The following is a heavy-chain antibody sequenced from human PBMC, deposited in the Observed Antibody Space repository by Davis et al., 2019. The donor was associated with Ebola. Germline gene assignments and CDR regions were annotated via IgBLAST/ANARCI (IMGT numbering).Heavy chain of an antibody. Sequence: PGGSLRLSCAASGFTFSSYSMNWVRQAPGKGLEWVSSISSSSSYIYYADSVKGRFTISRDNAKNSLYLQMNSLRAEDTAVYYCARGNGEYQLLYPDYWGQGTLVTVSS. CDR2: ISSSSSYI. J-gene: IGHJ4*02. CDR3: ARGNGEYQLLYPDY. CDR1: GFTFSSYS. D-gene: IGHD2-2*02. V-gene: IGHV3-21*01.